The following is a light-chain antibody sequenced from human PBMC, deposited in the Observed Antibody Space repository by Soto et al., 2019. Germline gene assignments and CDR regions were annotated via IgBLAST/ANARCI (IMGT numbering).Light chain of an antibody. CDR3: CSYAGSYTFSV. Sequence: QSALTQPRSVSGSPGQSVTISCTGTSSDVGGYNYVSWYQQHPGKAPKLMIYDVSKRPSGVPDRFSGSKSGNTASLTISGRQAEDEADYYCCSYAGSYTFSVFGGGTKLTVL. CDR1: SSDVGGYNY. CDR2: DVS. J-gene: IGLJ3*02. V-gene: IGLV2-11*01.